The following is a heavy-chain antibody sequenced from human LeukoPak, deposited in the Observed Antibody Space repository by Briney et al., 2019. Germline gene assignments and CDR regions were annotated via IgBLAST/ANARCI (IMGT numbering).Heavy chain of an antibody. J-gene: IGHJ5*02. CDR2: IYTSGTT. CDR3: ASSDPITPGWYNWFDP. V-gene: IGHV4-4*07. D-gene: IGHD6-19*01. Sequence: SETLSLTCTVSGGSISSYNWSWIRQPAGKGLEWSGRIYTSGTTNYNPSLKSRVTMSVDTSKNQFSLKLSSVTAADTAVYYCASSDPITPGWYNWFDPWGQGTLVTVTS. CDR1: GGSISSYN.